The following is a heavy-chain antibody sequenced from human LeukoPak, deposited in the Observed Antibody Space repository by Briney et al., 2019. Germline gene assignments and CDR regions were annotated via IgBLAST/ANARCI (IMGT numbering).Heavy chain of an antibody. CDR1: GFILRSYS. J-gene: IGHJ4*02. V-gene: IGHV3-21*01. CDR2: SSSSGNYI. CDR3: ARGQQLDY. D-gene: IGHD6-13*01. Sequence: PGGSLRLSCAASGFILRSYSMGWVRQAPGKGLEWVAFSSSSGNYIYYADSVKGRFIISRDNAKSSLDLQLNSLRAEDTALYYCARGQQLDYWGQGILVTVSS.